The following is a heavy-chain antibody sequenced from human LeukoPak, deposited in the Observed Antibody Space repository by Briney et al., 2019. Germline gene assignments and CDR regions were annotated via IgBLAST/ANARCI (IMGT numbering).Heavy chain of an antibody. CDR1: GGSVSSGSYY. J-gene: IGHJ6*02. Sequence: SETLSLTCTVSGGSVSSGSYYWSWIRQPPGKGLEWIGFVYYTGSTNYNPSLKSRVTMSVYTSNSQFSLKLSSVTAADTAVYYCARHPPGLYGMDVWGQGTTVTVSS. V-gene: IGHV4-61*01. D-gene: IGHD3/OR15-3a*01. CDR3: ARHPPGLYGMDV. CDR2: VYYTGST.